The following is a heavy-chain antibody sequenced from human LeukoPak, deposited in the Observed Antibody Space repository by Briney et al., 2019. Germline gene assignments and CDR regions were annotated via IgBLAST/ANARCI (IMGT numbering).Heavy chain of an antibody. CDR3: ARVGGFPRPTMVRGVIRGMDV. Sequence: GRSLRLSCAASGFTFSSYAMHWVRQAPGKGLEWVAVISYDGSNKYYADSVKGRFTISRDNSKNTLYLQMNSLRAEDTAVYYCARVGGFPRPTMVRGVIRGMDVWGEGTTVTVSS. CDR2: ISYDGSNK. CDR1: GFTFSSYA. D-gene: IGHD3-10*01. J-gene: IGHJ6*04. V-gene: IGHV3-30*04.